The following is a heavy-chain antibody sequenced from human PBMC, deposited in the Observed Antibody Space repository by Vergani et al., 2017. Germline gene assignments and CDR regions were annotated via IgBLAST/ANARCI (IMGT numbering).Heavy chain of an antibody. J-gene: IGHJ4*02. V-gene: IGHV1-46*03. D-gene: IGHD3-9*01. CDR1: EYTFSNYY. CDR2: INPSGGHT. CDR3: ARGDYGIVTGYRY. Sequence: QVQVVQSGAEVKKSGASVKVSCKTSEYTFSNYYMHWVRQAPGQGLEWMGIINPSGGHTNYAQKFQGRVTMTRDTSTSTVYMELSSLRSEDTAIYYCARGDYGIVTGYRYWGQGTLVTVSA.